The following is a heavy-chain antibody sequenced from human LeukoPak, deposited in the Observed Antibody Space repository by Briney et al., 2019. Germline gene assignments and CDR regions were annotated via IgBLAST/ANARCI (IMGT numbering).Heavy chain of an antibody. D-gene: IGHD3-22*01. V-gene: IGHV1-24*01. J-gene: IGHJ4*02. CDR3: ATWRAPLYYYDSSGYLGFDY. Sequence: ASVTVSCTVSGYTLTELSMHWVRQAPGKGLEWMGGFDPEDGETIYAQKFQGRVTMTEDTSTDTAYMELSSLRSEDTAVYYRATWRAPLYYYDSSGYLGFDYWGQGTLVTVSS. CDR2: FDPEDGET. CDR1: GYTLTELS.